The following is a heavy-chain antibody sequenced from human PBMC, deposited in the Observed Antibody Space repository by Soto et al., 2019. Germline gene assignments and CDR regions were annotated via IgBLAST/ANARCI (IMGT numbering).Heavy chain of an antibody. Sequence: EVQLVESGGGLVQPGGSLRLSCAASGFTFSSYWMHWVRQAPGKGLVWVSRIKTDGGSTNYADSVKGRFTISRDNAKNMLYLQMNSLRPEDTAVYYCTREKFDPWGQGTLVTVSS. CDR3: TREKFDP. CDR2: IKTDGGST. J-gene: IGHJ5*02. V-gene: IGHV3-74*01. CDR1: GFTFSSYW.